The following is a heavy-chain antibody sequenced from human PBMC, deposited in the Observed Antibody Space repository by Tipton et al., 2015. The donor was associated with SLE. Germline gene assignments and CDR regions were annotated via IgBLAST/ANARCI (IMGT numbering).Heavy chain of an antibody. D-gene: IGHD5-18*01. V-gene: IGHV4-59*01. CDR3: ARLHGYSYGLNWFDP. CDR2: IYYSGDT. Sequence: TLSLTCSVSGVTISCYYWSWIRQPPGKRLEWIGYIYYSGDTNYIPSLKSRVTISVDTSKNQFSLRLSSVTAADTAVYYCARLHGYSYGLNWFDPWGQGTLISVSS. J-gene: IGHJ5*02. CDR1: GVTISCYY.